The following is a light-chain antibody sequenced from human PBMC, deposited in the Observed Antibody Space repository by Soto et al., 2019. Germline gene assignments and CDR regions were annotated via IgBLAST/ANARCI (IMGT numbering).Light chain of an antibody. CDR3: PQSYSTLFT. Sequence: DIQMTQSPSSLSASVGDRVTITCRASQSISSYLNWYQQKPGQAPKLLISASSSLQSGVPSRFSGSGSGTDFTLTISSLQPEDFATYYSPQSYSTLFTFGPGTKVDIK. J-gene: IGKJ3*01. CDR2: ASS. CDR1: QSISSY. V-gene: IGKV1-39*01.